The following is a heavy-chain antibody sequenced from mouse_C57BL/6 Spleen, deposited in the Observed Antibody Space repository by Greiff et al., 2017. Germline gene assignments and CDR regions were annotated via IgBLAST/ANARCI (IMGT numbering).Heavy chain of an antibody. D-gene: IGHD2-4*01. V-gene: IGHV1-82*01. CDR3: AGEGLRRCGYFDY. CDR1: GYAFSSSW. Sequence: VQLQQSGPELVKPGASVKISCKASGYAFSSSWMNWVKQRPGKGLEWIGRIYPGDGDTNYNGKFKGKATLTADKSSSPAYMKLSSLTSEDSAVYVGAGEGLRRCGYFDYWGQGTTLTVSS. CDR2: IYPGDGDT. J-gene: IGHJ2*01.